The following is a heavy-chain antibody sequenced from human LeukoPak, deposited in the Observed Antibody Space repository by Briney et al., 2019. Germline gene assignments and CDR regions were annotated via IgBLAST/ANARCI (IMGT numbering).Heavy chain of an antibody. Sequence: GGSLRLSCVASGFTFDGYGMSWVREAPEKGLEWVSSINWNGGSTAYVDSVKGRFTISRDNAKNSLYLQMNSLRAEDTALYYRVRYDFWSGAKGGDYWGQGTLVTVSS. CDR1: GFTFDGYG. V-gene: IGHV3-20*04. CDR2: INWNGGST. CDR3: VRYDFWSGAKGGDY. J-gene: IGHJ4*02. D-gene: IGHD3-3*01.